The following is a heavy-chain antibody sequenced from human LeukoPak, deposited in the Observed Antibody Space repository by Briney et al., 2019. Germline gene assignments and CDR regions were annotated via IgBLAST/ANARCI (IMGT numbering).Heavy chain of an antibody. D-gene: IGHD3-22*01. Sequence: SETLSLTCTVSGGSTTSSSYYWGWIRQPPGKGLEWIGSIYYSGSTYYNPSLKSRVTISVDTSKNQFSLKLSSVTAADTAVYYCARDRSARRLTYYYDSSGYPLDYWGQGTLVTVSS. CDR1: GGSTTSSSYY. J-gene: IGHJ4*02. CDR3: ARDRSARRLTYYYDSSGYPLDY. CDR2: IYYSGST. V-gene: IGHV4-39*07.